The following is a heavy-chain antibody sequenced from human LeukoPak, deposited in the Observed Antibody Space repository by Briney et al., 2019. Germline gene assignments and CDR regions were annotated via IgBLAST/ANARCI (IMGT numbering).Heavy chain of an antibody. V-gene: IGHV4-31*03. J-gene: IGHJ4*02. D-gene: IGHD2-8*02. CDR1: GDSISNGVKY. CDR2: IYHSGRS. Sequence: SETLSLTCTVSGDSISNGVKYWSWIRQHPGRGLEWIGYIYHSGRSYYNPSLKRRITMSVDTSKNQFSLNLSSVTAADTAVYYCARDQVECTGGTCQSRVGFDFWGQGTLVTVSS. CDR3: ARDQVECTGGTCQSRVGFDF.